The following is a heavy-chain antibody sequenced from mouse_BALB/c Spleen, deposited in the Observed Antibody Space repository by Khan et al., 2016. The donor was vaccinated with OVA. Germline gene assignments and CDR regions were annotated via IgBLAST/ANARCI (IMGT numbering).Heavy chain of an antibody. V-gene: IGHV1-7*01. D-gene: IGHD1-1*01. CDR1: GYTFTSYW. Sequence: QVQLQQSGAELAKPGASVKMSCKASGYTFTSYWMHWVKQRPGQGLEWIGYINPSTGYSEYNQKFKDKATLTADKSSSTAYMQLSSLTSEDSAVYYCARCWQFYYGSRGDAMDFWGQGTSVTVSS. J-gene: IGHJ4*01. CDR2: INPSTGYS. CDR3: ARCWQFYYGSRGDAMDF.